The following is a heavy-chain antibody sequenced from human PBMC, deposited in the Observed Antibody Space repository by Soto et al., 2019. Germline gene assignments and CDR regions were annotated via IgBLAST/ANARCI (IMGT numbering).Heavy chain of an antibody. V-gene: IGHV1-69*06. CDR3: ARPSGVHDYYYYGMDV. CDR1: GGTFSSYA. CDR2: IIPIFGTA. Sequence: SVKVSCKASGGTFSSYAISWVRQAPGQGLEWMGGIIPIFGTANYAQKFQGRVTITADKSTSTAYMELSSLRSEDTAVYYCARPSGVHDYYYYGMDVWGQGTTVTVSS. D-gene: IGHD3-10*01. J-gene: IGHJ6*02.